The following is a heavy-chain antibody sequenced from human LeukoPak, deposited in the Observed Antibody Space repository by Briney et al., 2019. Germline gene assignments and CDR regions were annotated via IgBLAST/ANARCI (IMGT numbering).Heavy chain of an antibody. D-gene: IGHD2-2*01. CDR3: ARVQSAYCSSSSCYGGYFDY. CDR2: INDGNGNT. J-gene: IGHJ4*02. V-gene: IGHV1-3*01. CDR1: GYTFTSYA. Sequence: ASVKVSCKASGYTFTSYAMHWVRQAPGQRPEWMGWINDGNGNTKYSQKFQGRVTMTRDTSASTAYMELSSLRPEDTAVYYCARVQSAYCSSSSCYGGYFDYWGQGTLVTVSS.